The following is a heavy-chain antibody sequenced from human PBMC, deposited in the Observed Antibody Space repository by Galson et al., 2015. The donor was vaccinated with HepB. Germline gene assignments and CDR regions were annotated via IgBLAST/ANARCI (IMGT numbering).Heavy chain of an antibody. CDR2: IYYTGTT. CDR3: ARRPEVTIDAFDI. D-gene: IGHD2-21*02. J-gene: IGHJ3*02. Sequence: ETLSLTCSVSGGAINSGAFYWDWIRQPPGKGLEWIGTIYYTGTTYYNPSLKSRVSMSLDTSKNQISLNLNSVTAADTAVYYCARRPEVTIDAFDIWGQGTMVTVSS. V-gene: IGHV4-39*01. CDR1: GGAINSGAFY.